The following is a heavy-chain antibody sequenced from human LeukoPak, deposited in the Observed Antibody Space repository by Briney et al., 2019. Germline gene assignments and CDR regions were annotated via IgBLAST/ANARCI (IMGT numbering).Heavy chain of an antibody. Sequence: GGSLRLSCAAAGFTFSSNALSWVRQAPGKGLEWVSAISGSGGSTYYADSVKGRFTISRDNSKNTLYLQMNSPRAEDTAVYYCAKGTEDGGNWGQGTLVTVSS. CDR1: GFTFSSNA. D-gene: IGHD3-10*01. CDR2: ISGSGGST. J-gene: IGHJ4*02. CDR3: AKGTEDGGN. V-gene: IGHV3-23*01.